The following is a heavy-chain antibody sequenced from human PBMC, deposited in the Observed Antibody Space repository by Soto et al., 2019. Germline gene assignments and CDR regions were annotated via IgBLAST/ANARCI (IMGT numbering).Heavy chain of an antibody. CDR1: GFAFSSYS. CDR3: ARWGLVTPLSDY. D-gene: IGHD6-19*01. V-gene: IGHV3-21*01. J-gene: IGHJ4*02. Sequence: GGSLRLSCAASGFAFSSYSMNWVRQAPGKGLEWVSSISSSSSYIYYADSVKGRFTISRDNAKNSLYLQMNSLRAEDTAVYYCARWGLVTPLSDYGGQGTLVPVSS. CDR2: ISSSSSYI.